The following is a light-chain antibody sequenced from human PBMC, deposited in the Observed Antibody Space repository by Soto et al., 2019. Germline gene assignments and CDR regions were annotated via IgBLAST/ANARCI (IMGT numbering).Light chain of an antibody. J-gene: IGKJ1*01. Sequence: EVVLTQSPGSLSLSPGERATLSCRASQIVTSSYLAWYQQKPGQAPKLIIFGASTRATGIPARFSGSGSGTEFTLTISSLQSEDFAVYYCQQYNNWWTFGQGTKVDIK. V-gene: IGKV3-15*01. CDR3: QQYNNWWT. CDR2: GAS. CDR1: QIVTSSY.